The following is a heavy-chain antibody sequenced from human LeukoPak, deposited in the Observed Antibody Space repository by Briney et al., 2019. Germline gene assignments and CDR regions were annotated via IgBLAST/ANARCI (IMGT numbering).Heavy chain of an antibody. CDR2: ISAYNGNT. D-gene: IGHD3-10*01. V-gene: IGHV1-18*01. Sequence: ASVKVSCKASGYTLTSYGISWVRQAPGQGLEWMGWISAYNGNTNYAQKLQGRVTMTTDTSTSTAYMELRSLRSDDTAVYYCAREGVWFGELSDYFDYWGQGTLVTVSS. CDR1: GYTLTSYG. J-gene: IGHJ4*02. CDR3: AREGVWFGELSDYFDY.